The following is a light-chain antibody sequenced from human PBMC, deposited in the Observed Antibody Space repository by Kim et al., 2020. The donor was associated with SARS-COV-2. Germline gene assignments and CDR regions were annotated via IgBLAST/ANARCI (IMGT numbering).Light chain of an antibody. CDR3: QSYNRDNVI. Sequence: GETVTSSCTRSSGSIDDTYVQWYQQRPGGVPTTVIYEDDQRPSGVSDRFSGSIDNSSNSASLTISGLRTEDEADYYCQSYNRDNVIFGGGTQLTVL. J-gene: IGLJ2*01. CDR2: EDD. V-gene: IGLV6-57*03. CDR1: SGSIDDTY.